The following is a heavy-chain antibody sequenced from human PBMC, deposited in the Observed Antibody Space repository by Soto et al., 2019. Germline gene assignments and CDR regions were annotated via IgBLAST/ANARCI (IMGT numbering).Heavy chain of an antibody. CDR2: MYYSGST. CDR1: GGSISSGGYY. V-gene: IGHV4-31*03. Sequence: QVQLQESGPGLVKPSQTLSLTRTVSGGSISSGGYYWSWIRQHPGKGLEWIGYMYYSGSTYYNPSLKSRITISVDTSKKKFSLKLSSVTAAETAVYYCARGVTMVRGVGLFYFDYWGQGTLVTVSS. CDR3: ARGVTMVRGVGLFYFDY. J-gene: IGHJ4*02. D-gene: IGHD3-10*01.